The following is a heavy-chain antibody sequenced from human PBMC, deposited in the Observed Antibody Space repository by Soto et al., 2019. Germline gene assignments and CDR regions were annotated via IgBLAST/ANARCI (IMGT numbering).Heavy chain of an antibody. CDR3: ARGYTIFGVVTHYYYYGMDV. V-gene: IGHV1-69*01. J-gene: IGHJ6*02. CDR1: GGTFSSYS. D-gene: IGHD3-3*01. Sequence: VSFKASGGTFSSYSIIWVRHSPGQGLEWMGGIIPIFGTANYAQKFQGRVTITADESTSTAYMELSSLRSEDTAVYYCARGYTIFGVVTHYYYYGMDVWGQGTTVTVSS. CDR2: IIPIFGTA.